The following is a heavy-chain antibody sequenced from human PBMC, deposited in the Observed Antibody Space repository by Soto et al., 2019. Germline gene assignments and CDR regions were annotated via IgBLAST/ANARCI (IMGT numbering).Heavy chain of an antibody. CDR3: ASGAAAGSEAFDI. J-gene: IGHJ3*02. V-gene: IGHV3-21*01. D-gene: IGHD6-13*01. Sequence: GESLKISCAASGFTFSSYSMNWVRQAPGKGLEWVSSISSSSSYIYYADSVKGRFTISRDNAKNSLYLQMNSLRAEDTAVYYCASGAAAGSEAFDIWGQGTMVTVSS. CDR1: GFTFSSYS. CDR2: ISSSSSYI.